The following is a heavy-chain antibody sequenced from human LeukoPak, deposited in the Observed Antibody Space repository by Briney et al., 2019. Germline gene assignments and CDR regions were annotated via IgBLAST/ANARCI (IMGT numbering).Heavy chain of an antibody. CDR1: GFTFSSYE. CDR3: AELGITMIGGV. J-gene: IGHJ6*04. V-gene: IGHV3-48*03. D-gene: IGHD3-10*02. CDR2: ISSSGSTI. Sequence: GGSLRLSCAASGFTFSSYEMNWVRQAPGKGLEWVSYISSSGSTIYYADSVKGRFTISRDNAKNSLYLEMNSLRAEDTAVYYCAELGITMIGGVWGKGTTVTISS.